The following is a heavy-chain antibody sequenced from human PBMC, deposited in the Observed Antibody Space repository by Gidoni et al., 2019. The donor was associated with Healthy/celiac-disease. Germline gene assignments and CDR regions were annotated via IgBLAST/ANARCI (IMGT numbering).Heavy chain of an antibody. Sequence: EVQLLESGGGLVQPGGSLRLSCAAPGFTFSSYAMRWVRQAPGKGLEWVSAISGSGGSTYYADSVKGRFTISRDNSKNTLYLQMNSLRAEDTAVYYCAKDEAITMVREGAFDIWGQGTMVTVSS. J-gene: IGHJ3*02. V-gene: IGHV3-23*01. CDR1: GFTFSSYA. D-gene: IGHD3-10*01. CDR2: ISGSGGST. CDR3: AKDEAITMVREGAFDI.